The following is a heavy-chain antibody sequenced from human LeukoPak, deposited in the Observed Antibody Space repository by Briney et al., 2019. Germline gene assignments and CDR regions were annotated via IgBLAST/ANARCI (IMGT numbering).Heavy chain of an antibody. D-gene: IGHD6-19*01. CDR3: ARDEGGGWYQEDS. CDR2: LNQDASRR. V-gene: IGHV3-7*01. CDR1: GFTFSSYG. J-gene: IGHJ4*02. Sequence: PGRSLRLSCAASGFTFSSYGMHWVRQAPGEGPEWVAHLNQDASRRYYVGSVQGRFTISRDNAKNSLYLQMNSLSIEDTAVYYCARDEGGGWYQEDSWGQGTLVTVSS.